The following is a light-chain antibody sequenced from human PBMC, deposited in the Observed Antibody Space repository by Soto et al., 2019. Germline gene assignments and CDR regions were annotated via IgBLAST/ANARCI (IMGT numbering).Light chain of an antibody. V-gene: IGLV2-14*01. Sequence: QSVLTQPASVSGSPGQSVTISCTGPRSDIGDSNFISWYQQSPGKAPRLLIYEVNNRPSGVSRRFSGSKAGNTASLPISGLLEDDEADYFGASFRSGTILVFGSGTKVTVL. CDR3: ASFRSGTILV. CDR2: EVN. J-gene: IGLJ1*01. CDR1: RSDIGDSNF.